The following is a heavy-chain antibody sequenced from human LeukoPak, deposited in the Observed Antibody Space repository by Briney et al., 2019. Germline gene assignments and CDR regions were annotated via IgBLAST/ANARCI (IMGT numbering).Heavy chain of an antibody. CDR1: GGSFSGSY. Sequence: SETLSLTCAVYGGSFSGSYWNWIRQPPGKGLEWIGEINHSGSTNYNPSLKSRVTISVDTSKNQFSLKLSSVTAADTAVYYCAISLTRVYAPDYWGQGTLVTVSS. J-gene: IGHJ4*02. CDR3: AISLTRVYAPDY. V-gene: IGHV4-34*01. CDR2: INHSGST. D-gene: IGHD5/OR15-5a*01.